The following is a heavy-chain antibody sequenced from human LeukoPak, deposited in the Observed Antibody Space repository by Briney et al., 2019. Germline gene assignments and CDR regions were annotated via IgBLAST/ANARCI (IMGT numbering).Heavy chain of an antibody. Sequence: GRSLRLSCAASGFTFSSYAMHWVRQAPGKGLEWVAVISYDGSNKYYADSVKGRFTISRDNSKNTLYLQVNSLRAEDTAVYYCAREGYCSSTSCYDHLDYWGQGTLVTVSS. J-gene: IGHJ4*02. D-gene: IGHD2-2*01. CDR2: ISYDGSNK. CDR3: AREGYCSSTSCYDHLDY. V-gene: IGHV3-30-3*01. CDR1: GFTFSSYA.